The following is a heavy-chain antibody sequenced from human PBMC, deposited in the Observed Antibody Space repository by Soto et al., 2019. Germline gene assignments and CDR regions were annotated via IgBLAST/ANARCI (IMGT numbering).Heavy chain of an antibody. CDR3: ARDTYFDDSSGYFDY. Sequence: EVQLVESGGGLVQPGGSLRLSCAASGFTFSSYWMSWVRQAPGKGLVWVANINQDGSEKYYVDSVKGRCTISRDNAKTSLYVQMTSLRVEDTAVYYCARDTYFDDSSGYFDYWGQGTLVTVSS. J-gene: IGHJ4*02. CDR2: INQDGSEK. D-gene: IGHD3-22*01. CDR1: GFTFSSYW. V-gene: IGHV3-7*01.